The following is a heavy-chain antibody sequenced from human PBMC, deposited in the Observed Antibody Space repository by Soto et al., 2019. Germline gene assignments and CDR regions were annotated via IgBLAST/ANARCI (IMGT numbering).Heavy chain of an antibody. CDR3: TRHPTTEPLDDGGNADHAFDT. CDR2: IYYSGST. Sequence: QLQLQESGPGLVKPSETLSLTCTVSGGSISSSSYYWGWIRQPPGKGLEWIGSIYYSGSTYYNPSLKSRVTIPVDTSMNQFTLKLSSVTAADAAVYASTRHPTTEPLDDGGNADHAFDTCGKETMVTFSS. CDR1: GGSISSSSYY. V-gene: IGHV4-39*01. D-gene: IGHD4-17*01. J-gene: IGHJ3*02.